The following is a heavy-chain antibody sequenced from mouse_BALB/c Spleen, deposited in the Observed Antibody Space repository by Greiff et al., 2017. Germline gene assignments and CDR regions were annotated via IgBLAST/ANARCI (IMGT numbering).Heavy chain of an antibody. CDR3: ARDARGPYYYAMDY. CDR1: GFTFSDFY. Sequence: EVKLVESGGGLVQPGGSLRLSCATSGFTFSDFYMEWVRQPPGKRLEWIAASRNKANDYTTEYSASVKGQFIVSRDTSQSILYLQMNALRAEDTAIYYCARDARGPYYYAMDYWGQGTSVTVSS. J-gene: IGHJ4*01. CDR2: SRNKANDYTT. V-gene: IGHV7-1*02.